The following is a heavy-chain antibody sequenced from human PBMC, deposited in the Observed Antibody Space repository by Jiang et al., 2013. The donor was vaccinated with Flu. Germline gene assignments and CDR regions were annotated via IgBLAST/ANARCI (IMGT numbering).Heavy chain of an antibody. J-gene: IGHJ4*02. V-gene: IGHV3-30*03. CDR1: GFAFRSFG. CDR2: ISYDGGDK. Sequence: VQLLESGGGVVQPGRSLRLSCAASGFAFRSFGMHWVRQAPGKGLEWVAFISYDGGDKYYADSVKGRFTTSRDNTKKMLYLQIDSLRAEDTAVYYCARDTGYSTLDYWGQGTLVTVSS. CDR3: ARDTGYSTLDY. D-gene: IGHD3-9*01.